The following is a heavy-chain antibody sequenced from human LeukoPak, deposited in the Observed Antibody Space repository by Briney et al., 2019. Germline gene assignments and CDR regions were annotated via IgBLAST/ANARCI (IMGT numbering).Heavy chain of an antibody. CDR3: ATTYYGDYGMDV. Sequence: ASVKVSCKVSGYTLTELSMHWVRQAPGKGLXXMGGFDPEDGETIYAQKFQGRVTMTEDTSTDTAYMELSSLRSEDTAVYYCATTYYGDYGMDVWGKGTTVTVSS. V-gene: IGHV1-24*01. CDR1: GYTLTELS. D-gene: IGHD4-17*01. CDR2: FDPEDGET. J-gene: IGHJ6*04.